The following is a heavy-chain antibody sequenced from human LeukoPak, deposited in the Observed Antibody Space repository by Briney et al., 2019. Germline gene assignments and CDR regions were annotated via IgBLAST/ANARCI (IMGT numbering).Heavy chain of an antibody. CDR2: IYYSGST. Sequence: PSETLSLTCTVSGGSISSSSYYWGSIRQPPGKGLEWIGSIYYSGSTYYNPSLKSRVTISVDTSKNQFSLKLSSVTAADTAVYYCAGRKGRLGELSSFDAFDIWGQGTMVTVSS. V-gene: IGHV4-39*01. CDR3: AGRKGRLGELSSFDAFDI. J-gene: IGHJ3*02. CDR1: GGSISSSSYY. D-gene: IGHD3-16*02.